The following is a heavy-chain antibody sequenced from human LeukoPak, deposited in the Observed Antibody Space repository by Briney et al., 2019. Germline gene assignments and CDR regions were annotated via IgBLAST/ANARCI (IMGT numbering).Heavy chain of an antibody. Sequence: GGSLRLSCAASGFTFSRYSMNWVRQAPGKGLEWVSYISSSSSTIYYADSVKGRFTISRDNAKNSLYLQMNSLRAEDTAVYYCARDPPYSSSWYVGGYWGQGTLVTVSS. CDR2: ISSSSSTI. V-gene: IGHV3-48*04. CDR3: ARDPPYSSSWYVGGY. J-gene: IGHJ4*02. CDR1: GFTFSRYS. D-gene: IGHD6-13*01.